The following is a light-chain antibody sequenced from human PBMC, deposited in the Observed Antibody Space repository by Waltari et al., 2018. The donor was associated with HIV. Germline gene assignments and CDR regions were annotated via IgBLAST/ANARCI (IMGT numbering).Light chain of an antibody. CDR2: HKH. V-gene: IGLV1-47*01. J-gene: IGLJ3*02. Sequence: QSVLTRPPSASGTTGQRVTISCSGSSSNVFTNYFNWYKQLPGTAPELVIYHKHQRPLGVPDRFSGSKSGTSASLAISGLRSEDEADYYCATWDDSLSAWLFGGGTRLSVL. CDR1: SSNVFTNY. CDR3: ATWDDSLSAWL.